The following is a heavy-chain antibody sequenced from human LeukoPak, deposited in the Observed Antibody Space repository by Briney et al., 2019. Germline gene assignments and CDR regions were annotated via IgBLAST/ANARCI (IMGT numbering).Heavy chain of an antibody. CDR2: ISAYNGNT. J-gene: IGHJ6*02. D-gene: IGHD3-9*01. V-gene: IGHV1-18*01. CDR3: ARPNYDILTGYYYYYGMDV. Sequence: SVKVSCKASGYTFTSYGISWVRQAPGQGLEWMGWISAYNGNTNYAQKLQGRVTMTTDTSTSTAYMELRSLRSDDTAVYYCARPNYDILTGYYYYYGMDVWGQGTTVTVSS. CDR1: GYTFTSYG.